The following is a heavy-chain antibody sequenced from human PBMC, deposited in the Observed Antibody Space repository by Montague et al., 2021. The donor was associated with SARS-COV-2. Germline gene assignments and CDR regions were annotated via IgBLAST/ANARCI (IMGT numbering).Heavy chain of an antibody. CDR2: IYYRGST. CDR1: GGSISSSSYY. D-gene: IGHD6-19*01. J-gene: IGHJ4*02. Sequence: SETLSLTCTVSGGSISSSSYYWAWIRQPPGKGLEWIGGIYYRGSTYYNPSLKSRVFISVDTSKNQLSLTLTPVTAADTAVYYCATQEDPSGWIPGPFDFWGQGTLLSVSS. CDR3: ATQEDPSGWIPGPFDF. V-gene: IGHV4-39*01.